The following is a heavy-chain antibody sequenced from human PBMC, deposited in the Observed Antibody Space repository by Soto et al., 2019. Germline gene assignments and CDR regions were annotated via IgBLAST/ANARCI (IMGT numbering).Heavy chain of an antibody. CDR3: AAAEAETFDP. D-gene: IGHD6-13*01. CDR1: GFTFSSYS. J-gene: IGHJ5*02. CDR2: ISSSSSYI. V-gene: IGHV3-21*01. Sequence: NPGGSLRLSYAASGFTFSSYSMNWVRQAPGKGLEWVSSISSSSSYIYYADSVKGRFTISRDNAKNSLYLQMNSLRAEDTAVYYCAAAEAETFDPWGQGTLVTVSS.